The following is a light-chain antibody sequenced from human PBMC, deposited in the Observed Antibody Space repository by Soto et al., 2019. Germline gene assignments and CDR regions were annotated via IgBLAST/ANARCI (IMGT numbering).Light chain of an antibody. J-gene: IGKJ1*01. Sequence: IVLTQSPDTLSLSPGERATLYCRTSQTLTSGYLAWYQQKPGQAPRLLIYGASTRATGIPTRFSGRGSGTDFTLTISRLEPEDFAVYYCQQYGSSPWAFGPGTKVDIK. CDR2: GAS. V-gene: IGKV3-20*01. CDR1: QTLTSGY. CDR3: QQYGSSPWA.